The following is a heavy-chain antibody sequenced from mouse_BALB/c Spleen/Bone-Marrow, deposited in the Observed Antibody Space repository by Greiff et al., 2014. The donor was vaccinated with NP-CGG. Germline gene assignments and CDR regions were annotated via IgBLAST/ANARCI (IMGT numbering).Heavy chain of an antibody. V-gene: IGHV1S22*01. D-gene: IGHD4-1*02. Sequence: LQQPGSELVRPGASVKLSCKASGYTFTSYWMHWVKQRPGQGLEWIGNIYPGSGSTNYDEKFKSKATLTVDTSSSTAYMQLSSLTSEDSAVYYCTREGPTGTGGDYWGQGTTLTVSP. CDR3: TREGPTGTGGDY. CDR2: IYPGSGST. CDR1: GYTFTSYW. J-gene: IGHJ2*01.